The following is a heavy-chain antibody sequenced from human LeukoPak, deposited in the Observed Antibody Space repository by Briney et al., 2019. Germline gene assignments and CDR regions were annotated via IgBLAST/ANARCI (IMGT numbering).Heavy chain of an antibody. V-gene: IGHV3-9*01. CDR2: ITWDGYKI. D-gene: IGHD5-18*01. J-gene: IGHJ4*02. Sequence: PGGSLRLSCEASGFIFYDYVMYWVRQSPGKGLEWVSGITWDGYKIDYVDSVKGRFTISRDNARNSLFLQMNRVSVEDTAFYYCVKGYSSSWSGYFDSWGQGTLVTVAS. CDR1: GFIFYDYV. CDR3: VKGYSSSWSGYFDS.